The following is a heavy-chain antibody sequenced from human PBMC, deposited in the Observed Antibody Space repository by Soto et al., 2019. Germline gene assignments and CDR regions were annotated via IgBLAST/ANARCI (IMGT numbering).Heavy chain of an antibody. V-gene: IGHV1-69*06. CDR3: ARRNTAGFLRYFDN. D-gene: IGHD6-19*01. J-gene: IGHJ4*02. Sequence: SVKVSCKPSGGTLTNFINYPINWVRQSPGQGLEWMGGIVPNIGTVNYAQKFQGRVTMTADKSTGTVYMELSSLRSDDSALYYCARRNTAGFLRYFDNWGQGTLVTVSS. CDR1: GGTLTNFINYP. CDR2: IVPNIGTV.